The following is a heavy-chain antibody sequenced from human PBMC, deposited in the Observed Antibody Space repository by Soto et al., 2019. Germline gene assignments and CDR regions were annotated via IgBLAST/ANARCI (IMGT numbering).Heavy chain of an antibody. CDR2: ISYDGSNK. D-gene: IGHD6-13*01. Sequence: GGSLRLSCAASGSTFSSYAMHWVRQAPGKGLEWVAVISYDGSNKYYADSVKGRFTISRDNSKNTLYLQMNSLRAEDTAVYYCARDNAAAGITWFDPRGQGTLVTVSS. V-gene: IGHV3-30-3*01. J-gene: IGHJ5*02. CDR1: GSTFSSYA. CDR3: ARDNAAAGITWFDP.